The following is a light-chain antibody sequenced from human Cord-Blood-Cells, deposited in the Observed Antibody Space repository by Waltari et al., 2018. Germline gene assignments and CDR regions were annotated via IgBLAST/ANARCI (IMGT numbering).Light chain of an antibody. CDR2: QDR. J-gene: IGLJ2*01. CDR1: KLGDKY. V-gene: IGLV3-1*01. Sequence: SYELTQPPSVSVSPGQTASITCSGDKLGDKYACWYQQKPGASPVRVIDQDRKRSSGIPGRFSVSNSGNTATLTISGTQAMDEADYYCQAWDSSTVVFGGGTKLTVL. CDR3: QAWDSSTVV.